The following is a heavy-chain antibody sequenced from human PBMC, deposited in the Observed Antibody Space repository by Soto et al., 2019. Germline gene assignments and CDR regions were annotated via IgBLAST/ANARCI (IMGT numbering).Heavy chain of an antibody. V-gene: IGHV1-69*02. CDR3: ARALGTAMVPKYYFDY. CDR1: GGTFSSYT. J-gene: IGHJ4*02. CDR2: IIPILGIA. D-gene: IGHD5-18*01. Sequence: SVKVSCKASGGTFSSYTISWVRQAPGQGLEWMGRIIPILGIANYAQKFQGRVTITADKSTSTAYMELSSLRSEDTAVYYCARALGTAMVPKYYFDYWGQGTLVTVSS.